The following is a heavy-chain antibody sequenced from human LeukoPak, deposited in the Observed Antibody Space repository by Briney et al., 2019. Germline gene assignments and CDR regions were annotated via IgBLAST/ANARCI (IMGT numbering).Heavy chain of an antibody. Sequence: PSETLSLTCTVSGGSISSSAYHWGWIRQPPGKGLEWVSSISSSRSYIYYADSVKGRFTISRDNAKNSLYLQMNSLRAEDTAVYYCARASGWYERGPDYYYYYMDVWGKGTTVTVSS. CDR2: ISSSRSYI. J-gene: IGHJ6*03. CDR3: ARASGWYERGPDYYYYYMDV. CDR1: GGSISSSAYH. D-gene: IGHD6-19*01. V-gene: IGHV3-21*01.